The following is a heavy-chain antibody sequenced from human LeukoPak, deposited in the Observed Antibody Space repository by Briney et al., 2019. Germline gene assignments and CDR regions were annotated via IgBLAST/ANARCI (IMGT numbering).Heavy chain of an antibody. CDR1: GGSISSYY. CDR2: IYYSGST. Sequence: SETLSLTCTVSGGSISSYYWSWIRQPPGKGLEWIGYIYYSGSTNYNPSLKSRVTISVDTSKNQFSLKLSSVTAADTAVYYCARHSKLDYCYYYGMDVWGQGTTVTVSS. V-gene: IGHV4-59*01. J-gene: IGHJ6*02. CDR3: ARHSKLDYCYYYGMDV. D-gene: IGHD1-1*01.